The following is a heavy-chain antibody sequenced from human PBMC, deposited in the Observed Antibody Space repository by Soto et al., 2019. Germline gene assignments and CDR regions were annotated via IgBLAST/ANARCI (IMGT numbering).Heavy chain of an antibody. Sequence: GASVKVSCKASGYTFTDSAIHWVRQAPGQSLEWLGWIAPGNGNTKYSQNFQGRVTITRDTSATMAYMELSSLRSEDTAVYYCAKGSRMWTPDYWGQGTLVTVSS. J-gene: IGHJ4*02. D-gene: IGHD2-21*01. V-gene: IGHV1-3*01. CDR1: GYTFTDSA. CDR2: IAPGNGNT. CDR3: AKGSRMWTPDY.